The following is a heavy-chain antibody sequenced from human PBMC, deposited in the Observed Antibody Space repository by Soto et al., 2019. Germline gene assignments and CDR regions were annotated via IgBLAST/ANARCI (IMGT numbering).Heavy chain of an antibody. D-gene: IGHD5-12*01. CDR2: ISYDGSNK. J-gene: IGHJ6*02. V-gene: IGHV3-30-3*01. Sequence: GGSLRLSCAASGFTFSSYAMHWVRQAPGKGLEWVAVISYDGSNKYYADSVKGRFTISRDNSKNTLYLQMNSLRAEDTAVYYCARDLISGYGRGWFYYHGMDVWGQATKGTV. CDR1: GFTFSSYA. CDR3: ARDLISGYGRGWFYYHGMDV.